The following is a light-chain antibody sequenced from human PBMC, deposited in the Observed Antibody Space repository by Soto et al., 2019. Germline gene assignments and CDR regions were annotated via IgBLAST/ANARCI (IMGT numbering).Light chain of an antibody. CDR3: CSYAGNNNGV. CDR1: SSDIVVYNY. V-gene: IGLV2-8*01. Sequence: QSALTQPPSASGSPGQSVTISCTGTSSDIVVYNYVSWYQQHPGKAPKLMIYEVNKRPSGVPDRFSGSKSGNTASLTVSGLQAEDEADYYCCSYAGNNNGVFGGGTKLTVL. CDR2: EVN. J-gene: IGLJ2*01.